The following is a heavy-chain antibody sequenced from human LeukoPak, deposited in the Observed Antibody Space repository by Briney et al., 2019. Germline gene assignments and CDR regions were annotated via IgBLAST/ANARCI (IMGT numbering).Heavy chain of an antibody. D-gene: IGHD3-10*02. CDR1: GFTFSSYE. CDR2: ISSSGSTI. Sequence: GGSLRLSCAASGFTFSSYEMNWVRQAPGKGLEWVSYISSSGSTIHYADSVKGRFTISRDNAKNSLYLRMNSLRAEDTAVYYCAELGITMIGGVWGKGTTVTISS. CDR3: AELGITMIGGV. V-gene: IGHV3-48*03. J-gene: IGHJ6*04.